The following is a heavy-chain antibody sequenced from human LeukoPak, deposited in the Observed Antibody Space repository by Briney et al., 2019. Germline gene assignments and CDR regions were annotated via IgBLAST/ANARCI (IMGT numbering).Heavy chain of an antibody. V-gene: IGHV3-48*01. CDR3: AKDGAADDFWSGYYVDS. CDR1: GFTFNTYS. CDR2: ISSSSSTI. Sequence: GGSLRLSCAASGFTFNTYSMNWVRQAPGKGLEWVSYISSSSSTIYYADSVKGRFTISRDNAKNSLYLQMNSLRAEDTAVYYCAKDGAADDFWSGYYVDSWGQGTLVTVSS. D-gene: IGHD3-3*01. J-gene: IGHJ4*02.